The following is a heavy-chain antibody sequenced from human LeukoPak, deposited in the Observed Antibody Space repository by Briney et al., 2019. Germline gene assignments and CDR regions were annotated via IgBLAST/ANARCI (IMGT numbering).Heavy chain of an antibody. CDR2: IYSGGST. CDR1: GFTFSSYA. D-gene: IGHD3-22*01. J-gene: IGHJ2*01. Sequence: GGSLRLSCAASGFTFSSYAMSWVRQAPGKGLEWVSVIYSGGSTYYADSVRGRFTISRDNSKNTLYLQVNSLRAEDTAVYYCAREVPYGYYYDSSWYFDLWGRGTLVTVSS. CDR3: AREVPYGYYYDSSWYFDL. V-gene: IGHV3-66*01.